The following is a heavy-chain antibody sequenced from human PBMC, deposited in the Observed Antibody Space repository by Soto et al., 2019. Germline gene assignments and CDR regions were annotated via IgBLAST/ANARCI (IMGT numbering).Heavy chain of an antibody. CDR2: IIPIFSKT. J-gene: IGHJ4*02. CDR3: ARDVVRSTGGDS. V-gene: IGHV1-69*01. D-gene: IGHD7-27*01. Sequence: QVQLVQSGAQVKEPGTSVKVSCRASGGTFSTSSFVWVRQGPGQGLEWMGGIIPIFSKTNVAPKFQDRVTFTADESTRTAYMELSSLRSEDTAICYCARDVVRSTGGDSWGQGTLVTVSS. CDR1: GGTFSTSS.